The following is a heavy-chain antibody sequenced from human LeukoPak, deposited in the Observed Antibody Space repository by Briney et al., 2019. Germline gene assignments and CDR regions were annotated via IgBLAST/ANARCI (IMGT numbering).Heavy chain of an antibody. CDR3: AKDYYDSSGYYPYDAFDI. CDR2: ISGSGGST. Sequence: PGGSLRLSCAASGFTFSSYAMSWVRQAPGKGLEWVSAISGSGGSTYYADSVKGRFTISRDNSKNTLYLQMNSLRAEDTAVYYCAKDYYDSSGYYPYDAFDIWGQGTMVTVSS. V-gene: IGHV3-23*01. D-gene: IGHD3-22*01. J-gene: IGHJ3*02. CDR1: GFTFSSYA.